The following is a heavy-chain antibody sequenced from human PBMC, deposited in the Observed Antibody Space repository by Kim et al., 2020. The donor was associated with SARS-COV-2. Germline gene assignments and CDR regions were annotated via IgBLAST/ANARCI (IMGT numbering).Heavy chain of an antibody. V-gene: IGHV4-39*01. CDR1: GGSISSSNFY. Sequence: SETLSLTCTVSGGSISSSNFYWAWVRQPPGKGLEWIGTMYYTGSTYYNPSLKSRVTISVDTSKNQFSLKLSSVTAADTAVYYCARHRYSASWFPYYYFDYLGLGTLVTVSS. D-gene: IGHD6-13*01. CDR3: ARHRYSASWFPYYYFDY. J-gene: IGHJ4*02. CDR2: MYYTGST.